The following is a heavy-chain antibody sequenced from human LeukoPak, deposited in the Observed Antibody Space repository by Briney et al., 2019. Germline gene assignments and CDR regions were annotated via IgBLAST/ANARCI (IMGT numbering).Heavy chain of an antibody. Sequence: ASVKVSCKASGYTFTGYYMHWVRQAPGQGLEWMGWMNPNSGNTGYAQKFQGRVTMTRNTSISTAYMELSSLRSEDTAVYYCVKPDTMIVVVSAFDYWGQGTLVTVSS. CDR1: GYTFTGYY. J-gene: IGHJ4*02. CDR2: MNPNSGNT. CDR3: VKPDTMIVVVSAFDY. D-gene: IGHD3-22*01. V-gene: IGHV1-8*02.